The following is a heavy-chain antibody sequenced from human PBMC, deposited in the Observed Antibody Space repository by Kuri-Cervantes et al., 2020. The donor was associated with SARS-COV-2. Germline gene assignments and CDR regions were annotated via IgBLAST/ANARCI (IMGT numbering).Heavy chain of an antibody. V-gene: IGHV1-69*13. J-gene: IGHJ6*03. D-gene: IGHD2/OR15-2a*01. CDR2: IIPIFGTA. CDR3: ARGDFAATNYYYYYYMDV. CDR1: GGTFSSYA. Sequence: SVKVSCKASGGTFSSYAISWVRQAPGQGLEWMGGIIPIFGTANYAQKFQGRVTITADESTGTAYMELSSLRSEDTAVYYCARGDFAATNYYYYYYMDVWGKGTMVTVSS.